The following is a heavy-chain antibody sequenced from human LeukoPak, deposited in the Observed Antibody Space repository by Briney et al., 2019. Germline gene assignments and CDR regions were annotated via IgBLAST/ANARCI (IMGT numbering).Heavy chain of an antibody. Sequence: RTSETLSLTCAVSGGSIISGGYSWSWIRQPPGKGLEWIGYIYHRGSTYYNPSLKSRVTMSLDRSKNQFSLKVSSVTAADTAVYYCAGLTTTAWYFDLWGRGTLVTVSS. J-gene: IGHJ2*01. CDR3: AGLTTTAWYFDL. CDR2: IYHRGST. V-gene: IGHV4-30-2*01. CDR1: GGSIISGGYS. D-gene: IGHD1-26*01.